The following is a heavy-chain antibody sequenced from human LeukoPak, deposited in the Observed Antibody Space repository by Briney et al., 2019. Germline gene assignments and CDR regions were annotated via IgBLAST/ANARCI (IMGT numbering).Heavy chain of an antibody. V-gene: IGHV4-59*12. CDR2: IYYSGTT. D-gene: IGHD6-19*01. CDR1: GGSISSYY. Sequence: SETLSLTCTVSGGSISSYYWSWIRQPPGKGLEWIGYIYYSGTTNYNPSLRSRVTISVDTSKNQFSLQLNSVTPEDTAVYYCARAMAGTSYRRYFDYWGQGTLVTVSS. J-gene: IGHJ4*02. CDR3: ARAMAGTSYRRYFDY.